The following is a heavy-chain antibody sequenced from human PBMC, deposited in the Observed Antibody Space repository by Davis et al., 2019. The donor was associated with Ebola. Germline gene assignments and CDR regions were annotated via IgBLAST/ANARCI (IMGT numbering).Heavy chain of an antibody. CDR3: ARVKSSGYLSADY. Sequence: GESLKISCAASGFTFDNFWMSWVRQAPGKGLEWVAYISGRDDYSNYAESVRGRFTISRDNAKNSLYLQMNSLRDEDTAVYYCARVKSSGYLSADYWGQGTLVTVSS. CDR2: ISGRDDYS. J-gene: IGHJ4*02. CDR1: GFTFDNFW. V-gene: IGHV3-11*06. D-gene: IGHD3-22*01.